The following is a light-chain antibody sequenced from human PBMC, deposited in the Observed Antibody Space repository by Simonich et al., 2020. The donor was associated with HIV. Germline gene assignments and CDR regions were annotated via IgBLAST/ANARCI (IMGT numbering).Light chain of an antibody. CDR2: EGS. Sequence: QSALTQPASVSGSPGQSITLSCTGTRSDVGSYNLVSWYQPHPGKAPKLMIYEGSKRPSGVSNRFSGSKSGNTASLTISGLQAEDEADYYCCSYAGSRTWVFGGGTKVTVL. CDR1: RSDVGSYNL. V-gene: IGLV2-23*01. J-gene: IGLJ3*02. CDR3: CSYAGSRTWV.